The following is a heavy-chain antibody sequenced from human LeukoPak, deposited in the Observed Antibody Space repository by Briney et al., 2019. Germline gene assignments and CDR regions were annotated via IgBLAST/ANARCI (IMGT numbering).Heavy chain of an antibody. Sequence: GGSLRLSCAASGYTFSSYSMNWVRQAPGKGLEWVSSISSSSSYIYYADSVKGRFTISRDNAKNTLYLQMNSLRAEDTAVYYCARSVYDSGGYYRVLDYWGQGTLVTVSS. CDR1: GYTFSSYS. D-gene: IGHD3-22*01. V-gene: IGHV3-21*01. CDR3: ARSVYDSGGYYRVLDY. CDR2: ISSSSSYI. J-gene: IGHJ4*02.